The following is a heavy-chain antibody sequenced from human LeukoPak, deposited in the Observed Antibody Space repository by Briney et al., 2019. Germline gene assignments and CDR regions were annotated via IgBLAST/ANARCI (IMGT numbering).Heavy chain of an antibody. CDR3: ARGYSGYAFDY. D-gene: IGHD5-12*01. CDR2: ISSSGSTI. V-gene: IGHV3-48*04. CDR1: GFTFSSYS. J-gene: IGHJ4*02. Sequence: GGSLRLSCAASGFTFSSYSMNWVRQAPGKGLEWVSYISSSGSTIYYADSVKGRFTISRDNAKNSLYLQMNSLRAEDTAVYYCARGYSGYAFDYWGQGTLVTVSS.